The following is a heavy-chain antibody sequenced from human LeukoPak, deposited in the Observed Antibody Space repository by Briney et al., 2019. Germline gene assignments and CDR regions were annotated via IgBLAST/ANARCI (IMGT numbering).Heavy chain of an antibody. CDR1: GGSISSYY. V-gene: IGHV4-59*01. CDR3: ARVFDSSGWIHSDY. Sequence: SETLSLTCTVAGGSISSYYWSWIRQPPGKGLEWIGYIYYSGSTNYNPSLKSRVTISVDTSKNQFSLKLSSVTAADTAVYYCARVFDSSGWIHSDYWGQGTLVTVSS. CDR2: IYYSGST. J-gene: IGHJ4*02. D-gene: IGHD6-19*01.